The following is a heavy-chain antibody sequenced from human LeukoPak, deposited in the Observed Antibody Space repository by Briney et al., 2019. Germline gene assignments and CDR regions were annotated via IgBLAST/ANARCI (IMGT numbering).Heavy chain of an antibody. Sequence: PGRSLRLSCAASGFTFSSYAMHWVRQAPGKGLEWVAVISYDGSNKYYADSVKGRFTISRDNSKNTLYLQMNSLRAEDTAVYYCAKDLDLQYQPWGYFDYWGQGTLVTVSS. CDR2: ISYDGSNK. CDR3: AKDLDLQYQPWGYFDY. D-gene: IGHD2-2*01. V-gene: IGHV3-30-3*01. CDR1: GFTFSSYA. J-gene: IGHJ4*02.